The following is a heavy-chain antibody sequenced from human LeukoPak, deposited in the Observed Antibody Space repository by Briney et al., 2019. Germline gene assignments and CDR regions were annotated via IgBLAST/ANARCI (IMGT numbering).Heavy chain of an antibody. Sequence: ASVKVSCKVSRYTLTELSMHWVRQAPGKGLEWMGGFDPEDGETIYAQKFQGRVTMTEDTSTDTAYMELSSLRSEDTAVYYCATERQQLDYFDYWGQGTLVTVSS. D-gene: IGHD6-13*01. CDR1: RYTLTELS. CDR2: FDPEDGET. J-gene: IGHJ4*02. CDR3: ATERQQLDYFDY. V-gene: IGHV1-24*01.